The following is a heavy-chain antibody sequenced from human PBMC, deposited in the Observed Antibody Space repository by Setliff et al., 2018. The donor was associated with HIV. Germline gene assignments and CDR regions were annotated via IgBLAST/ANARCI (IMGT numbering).Heavy chain of an antibody. V-gene: IGHV5-51*01. Sequence: GESLKISCKGSGYSFTTYWIGWVRQMPGKGLEWMGIIHPGDSETRYSPSFQGQVSISADKSISTAYLQWSSLKASDTAMYYCASLQPDAVDVWGQGTTVTVS. CDR3: ASLQPDAVDV. CDR2: IHPGDSET. CDR1: GYSFTTYW. J-gene: IGHJ6*02.